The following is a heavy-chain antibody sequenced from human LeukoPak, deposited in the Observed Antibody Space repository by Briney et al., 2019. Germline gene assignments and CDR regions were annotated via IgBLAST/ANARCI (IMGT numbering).Heavy chain of an antibody. V-gene: IGHV4-34*01. J-gene: IGHJ4*02. D-gene: IGHD4/OR15-4a*01. CDR3: ARKVSKYGALWSHPGVFDY. Sequence: PSGTLTLTCAAYGGPFSGYYWSWIRQPPGKGLEWIGEINHSGSTNYNPALKSRVTISVDTSKSQFSLKLRSVTAADTGVYYCARKVSKYGALWSHPGVFDYWGQGTLVTVSS. CDR2: INHSGST. CDR1: GGPFSGYY.